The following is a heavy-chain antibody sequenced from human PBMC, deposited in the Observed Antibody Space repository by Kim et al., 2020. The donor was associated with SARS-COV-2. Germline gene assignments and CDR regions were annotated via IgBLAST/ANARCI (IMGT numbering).Heavy chain of an antibody. D-gene: IGHD2-2*01. CDR3: VLTGGSWYAQLLNMGDNWFDP. J-gene: IGHJ5*02. CDR2: ISWNSGSI. CDR1: GFTFGDYA. V-gene: IGHV3-9*01. Sequence: GGSLRLSCAASGFTFGDYAMHWVRQAPGKGLEWVSGISWNSGSIGYADSVKGRFTISRDNAKNSLYLQMNSLRAEDTALYYCVLTGGSWYAQLLNMGDNWFDPWGQGTLVTVSS.